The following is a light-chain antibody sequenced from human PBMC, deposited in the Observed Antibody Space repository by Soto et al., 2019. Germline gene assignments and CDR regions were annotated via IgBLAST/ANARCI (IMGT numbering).Light chain of an antibody. CDR2: DVS. CDR3: SSYTSSSTLYT. CDR1: SSDVGGYNY. Sequence: QSALTQPDSVSGSPRQSITISCTGTSSDVGGYNYVSWYQQHPGKAPKLMVYDVSNRPSGVSNRFSGSKSGNTASLTISGLQAEDEADYYCSSYTSSSTLYTFATGTKVTVL. V-gene: IGLV2-14*01. J-gene: IGLJ1*01.